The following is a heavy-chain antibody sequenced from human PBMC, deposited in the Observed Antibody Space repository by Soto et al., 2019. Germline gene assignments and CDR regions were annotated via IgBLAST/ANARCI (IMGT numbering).Heavy chain of an antibody. D-gene: IGHD6-19*01. V-gene: IGHV3-66*01. CDR2: IYSGGST. Sequence: GGSLRLSCAASGFTFSSYSMNWVRQAPGKGLEWVSVIYSGGSTYYADSVKGRFTISRDNSKNTLYLQMNSLRAEDTAVYYCARELEQWLVWDWGQGTLVTVSS. J-gene: IGHJ4*02. CDR1: GFTFSSYS. CDR3: ARELEQWLVWD.